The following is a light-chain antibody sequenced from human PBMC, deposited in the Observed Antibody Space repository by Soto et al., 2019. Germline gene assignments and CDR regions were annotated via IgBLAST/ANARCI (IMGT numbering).Light chain of an antibody. Sequence: QSALTQPASVSGSPGQSITISCTGTSSDVGGYNYVSWYQQHPGKAPQLIIYDVTNRPSGVSNRLSGSKSGNTASLTVSGLQAEDEADYYCSSYTSSSTYVVFGGGTKLTVL. CDR3: SSYTSSSTYVV. CDR1: SSDVGGYNY. CDR2: DVT. V-gene: IGLV2-14*03. J-gene: IGLJ2*01.